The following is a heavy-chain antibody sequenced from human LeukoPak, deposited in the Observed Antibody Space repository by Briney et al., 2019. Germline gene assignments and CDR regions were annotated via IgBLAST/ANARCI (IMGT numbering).Heavy chain of an antibody. J-gene: IGHJ4*02. V-gene: IGHV3-72*01. CDR2: TRNKANSYTT. D-gene: IGHD3-22*01. CDR1: GFTFSDHY. Sequence: PGGSLRLSCAASGFTFSDHYMDWVRQAPGKGLEWVGRTRNKANSYTTEYAASVKGRFTISRDDSKNSLYLQMNSLKTEDTAVYYCARYDSSGYYWWGQGTLVTVSS. CDR3: ARYDSSGYYW.